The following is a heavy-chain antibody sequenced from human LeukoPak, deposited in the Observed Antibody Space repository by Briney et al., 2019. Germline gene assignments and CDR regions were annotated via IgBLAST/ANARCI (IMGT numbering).Heavy chain of an antibody. Sequence: SGGSLRLSCAASGFTFSSYGMHWVRQAPGKGLEWVAFIRYDGSNKYYADSVKGRFTISRDNSKNTLYLQMNSLRAEDTAVYYCAKDVLGQYQLLYSNYYYYMDVWGKGTTVTVSS. CDR2: IRYDGSNK. D-gene: IGHD2-2*02. J-gene: IGHJ6*03. V-gene: IGHV3-30*02. CDR1: GFTFSSYG. CDR3: AKDVLGQYQLLYSNYYYYMDV.